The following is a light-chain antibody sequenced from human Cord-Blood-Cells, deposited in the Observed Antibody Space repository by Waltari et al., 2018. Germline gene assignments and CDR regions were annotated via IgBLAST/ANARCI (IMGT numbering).Light chain of an antibody. CDR1: SSDVGGYHY. V-gene: IGLV2-14*01. CDR2: DVS. CDR3: SSYTSSSTRV. Sequence: QSALTQPASVSGSPGQSLTISCTGTSSDVGGYHYVSWYQKHPGKAPKLMIYDVSNRPSGVSNRFSVAKSGNTASLTISGLQAEDEADYYCSSYTSSSTRVFGGGTKLTVL. J-gene: IGLJ3*02.